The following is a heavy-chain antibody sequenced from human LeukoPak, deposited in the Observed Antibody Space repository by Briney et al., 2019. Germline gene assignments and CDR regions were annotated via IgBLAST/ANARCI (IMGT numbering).Heavy chain of an antibody. D-gene: IGHD2-15*01. CDR2: FHDSGSA. CDR1: GDSISSYF. CDR3: ARDSHSVDTATPRGFDP. Sequence: SESLSLTCTVSGDSISSYFWSWIRQPPGKGLEWIGYFHDSGSANYNPSLKSRITMSVDTSKNQFSLKLRSVTAADTAVYYCARDSHSVDTATPRGFDPWGQGTLVTVSS. V-gene: IGHV4-59*01. J-gene: IGHJ5*02.